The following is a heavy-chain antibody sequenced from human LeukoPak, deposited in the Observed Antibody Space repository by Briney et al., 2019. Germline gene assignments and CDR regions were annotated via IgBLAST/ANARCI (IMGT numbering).Heavy chain of an antibody. CDR3: ASSMVRRVISPGY. D-gene: IGHD3-10*01. CDR2: IYPGDSDT. V-gene: IGHV5-51*01. CDR1: GYSFTGYW. Sequence: KLGESLKISCKGSGYSFTGYWIGWVRQMPGKGLEWMGIIYPGDSDTRYSPSFQGQVTISADKSISTAYLQWSSLKASDTAMYYCASSMVRRVISPGYWGQGTLVTVSS. J-gene: IGHJ4*02.